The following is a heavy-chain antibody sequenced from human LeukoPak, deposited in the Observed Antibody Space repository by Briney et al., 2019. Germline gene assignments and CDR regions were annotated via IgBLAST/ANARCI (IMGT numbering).Heavy chain of an antibody. CDR2: INPNSGGT. J-gene: IGHJ3*02. V-gene: IGHV1-2*02. CDR1: GYTFTSYG. Sequence: ASVKVSCKASGYTFTSYGISWVRQAPGQGLEWMGWINPNSGGTNYAQKFQGRVTMTRDTSISTAYMELSRLRSDDTAVYYCARVPYYYDSSGYSDAFDIWGQGTTVTVSS. D-gene: IGHD3-22*01. CDR3: ARVPYYYDSSGYSDAFDI.